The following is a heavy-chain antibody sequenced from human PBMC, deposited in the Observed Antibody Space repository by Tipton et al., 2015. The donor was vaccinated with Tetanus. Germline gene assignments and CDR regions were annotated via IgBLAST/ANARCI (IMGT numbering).Heavy chain of an antibody. CDR2: LDYSANT. Sequence: GLVKPSETLSLTCTVSGGSISTRNYFWGWIRQAPGKGLEWIGSLDYSANTYYNSSLMSRVTTSGDTSKNQFSLRLNSVTAVDTAVYYCAKADRVTRTSWYFHDWGQGTLVTVSS. CDR3: AKADRVTRTSWYFHD. J-gene: IGHJ4*02. V-gene: IGHV4-39*01. CDR1: GGSISTRNYF. D-gene: IGHD2-2*01.